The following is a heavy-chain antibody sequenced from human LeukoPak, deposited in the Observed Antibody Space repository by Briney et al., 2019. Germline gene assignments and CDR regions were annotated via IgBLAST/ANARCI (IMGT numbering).Heavy chain of an antibody. CDR3: ARGYGSGPFYFDY. J-gene: IGHJ4*02. D-gene: IGHD3-10*01. V-gene: IGHV3-33*01. CDR2: IWYDGSNK. CDR1: GFTFSRYG. Sequence: GGSLRLSCAASGFTFSRYGMHWVRQAPGKGLEWVTLIWYDGSNKYYADSVKGRFAISRDNSKNTLYLQMNSLKTEDTAVYYCARGYGSGPFYFDYWGQGTLVTVSS.